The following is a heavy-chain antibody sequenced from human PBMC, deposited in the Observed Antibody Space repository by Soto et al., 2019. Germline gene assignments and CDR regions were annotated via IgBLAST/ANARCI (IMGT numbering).Heavy chain of an antibody. D-gene: IGHD3-16*01. V-gene: IGHV3-23*01. CDR1: GFKFSNYA. CDR2: ISATGGGT. J-gene: IGHJ4*02. CDR3: AKDRRAGGNSAFYFDF. Sequence: GGSLRLSCAASGFKFSNYAMSWVRQAPGKGLGWVSLISATGGGTYYADSVKGRFTISRDNSHNTLYLQVHSLTAEDTAVYYCAKDRRAGGNSAFYFDFWGQGXQVTVYS.